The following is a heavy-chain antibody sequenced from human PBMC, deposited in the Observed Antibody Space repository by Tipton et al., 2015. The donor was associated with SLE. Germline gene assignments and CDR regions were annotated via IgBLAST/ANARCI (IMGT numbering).Heavy chain of an antibody. D-gene: IGHD3-22*01. J-gene: IGHJ2*01. CDR2: IYSSGST. Sequence: TLSLTCDVYGGSFSDYYWGWIRQHPGKGLEWIGYIYSSGSTYYNPSLKSRINISVDTSKNQFSLQLSSVTAADTAVYYCARVEGSGYRYWYFDLWGRGTLVTVSS. CDR3: ARVEGSGYRYWYFDL. CDR1: GGSFSDYY. V-gene: IGHV4-31*11.